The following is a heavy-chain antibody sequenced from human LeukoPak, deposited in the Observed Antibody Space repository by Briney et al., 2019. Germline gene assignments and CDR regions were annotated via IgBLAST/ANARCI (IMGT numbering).Heavy chain of an antibody. J-gene: IGHJ4*02. CDR3: ARSVRQWEPYYFDY. CDR2: INHSGST. D-gene: IGHD1-26*01. CDR1: GGSISSYY. Sequence: SETLSLTCTVSGGSISSYYWSWIRQPPGKGLEWIGEINHSGSTNYNPSLKSRVTISVDTSKNQFSLKLSSVTAADTAVYYCARSVRQWEPYYFDYWGQGTLVTVSS. V-gene: IGHV4-34*01.